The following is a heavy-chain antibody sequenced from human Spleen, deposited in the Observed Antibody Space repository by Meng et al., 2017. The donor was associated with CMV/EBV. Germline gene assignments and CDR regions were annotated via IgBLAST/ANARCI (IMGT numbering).Heavy chain of an antibody. CDR1: GYTFTTSY. J-gene: IGHJ6*02. D-gene: IGHD2-2*02. CDR3: ARDRTIVVVPAAILGPANLLPGMDV. CDR2: INPNSGGT. Sequence: ASVQVSCKASGYTFTTSYMHWVRQAPGQGLEWMGWINPNSGGTNYAQKFQGRVTMTRDTSISTAYMELSRLRSDDTAVYYCARDRTIVVVPAAILGPANLLPGMDVWGQGTTVTVSS. V-gene: IGHV1-2*02.